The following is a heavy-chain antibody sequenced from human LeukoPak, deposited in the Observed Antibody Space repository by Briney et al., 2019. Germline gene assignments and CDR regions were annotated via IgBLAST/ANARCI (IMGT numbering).Heavy chain of an antibody. V-gene: IGHV4-59*08. J-gene: IGHJ6*03. CDR3: ARLQSANHDNGYYTGGFYYMDV. Sequence: SETLSLTRSLSGGSLSNNYWGSIPEPPGTGLRWIGYFSYTMSTSVTPYSKSRVNIFLVTPRSQFSLEVRSVIAADTAVYYCARLQSANHDNGYYTGGFYYMDVWGKGTTVTVSS. CDR2: FSYTMST. D-gene: IGHD4-17*01. CDR1: GGSLSNNY.